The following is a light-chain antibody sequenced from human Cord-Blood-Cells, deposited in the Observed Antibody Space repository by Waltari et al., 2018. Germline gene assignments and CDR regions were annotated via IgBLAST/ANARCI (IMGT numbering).Light chain of an antibody. CDR3: QQYDNLPLT. CDR2: DAS. Sequence: DIQMTQSSYSLSASVGERVTITCQASQDISNYLNWYQQKPGKAPKLLIFDASNLETGVPSRFSGSGSGTDFTFTISSLQPEDIATYYCQQYDNLPLTFGGGTKVEIK. V-gene: IGKV1-33*01. J-gene: IGKJ4*01. CDR1: QDISNY.